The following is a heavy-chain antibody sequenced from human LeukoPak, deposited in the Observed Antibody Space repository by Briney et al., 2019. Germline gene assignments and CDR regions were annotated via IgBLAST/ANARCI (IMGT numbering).Heavy chain of an antibody. CDR3: ARDSSWPENYFDY. Sequence: ASVTVSCKASGYTFTGYYMHWVRQAPGQGLEWMGWSNTNSGGRNYAKKFQGRVTMTRDTSISTAYMELSRLGSDDTAVYYCARDSSWPENYFDYWGQGTLVTVSS. J-gene: IGHJ4*02. CDR2: SNTNSGGR. V-gene: IGHV1-2*02. CDR1: GYTFTGYY. D-gene: IGHD6-13*01.